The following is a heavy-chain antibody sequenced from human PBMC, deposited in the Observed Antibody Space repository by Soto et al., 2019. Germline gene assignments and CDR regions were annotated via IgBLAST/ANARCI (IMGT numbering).Heavy chain of an antibody. J-gene: IGHJ4*02. CDR1: GFTFSSYA. V-gene: IGHV3-23*01. CDR2: ISSSGGST. D-gene: IGHD5-18*01. CDR3: AKAVSYGSYFDY. Sequence: PGWSLILSCAASGFTFSSYAMSWVRQTPGKGLEWVSTISSSGGSTYYSDSVKGRFTISRDNSKSTVYLQMNSLRAEDTAVYYCAKAVSYGSYFDYWGQGTLVTV.